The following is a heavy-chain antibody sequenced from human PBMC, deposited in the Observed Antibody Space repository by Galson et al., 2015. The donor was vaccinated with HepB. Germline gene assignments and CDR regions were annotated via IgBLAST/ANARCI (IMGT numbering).Heavy chain of an antibody. J-gene: IGHJ6*02. CDR3: AVLTEESSGWYSYYYGMDV. D-gene: IGHD6-19*01. Sequence: SLRLSCAASGFTFSSYAMHWVRQAPGKGLEWVAVISYDGSNKYYADSVKGRFTISRDNSKNTLYLQMNSLRAEDTAVYYCAVLTEESSGWYSYYYGMDVWGQGTTVTVSS. CDR1: GFTFSSYA. V-gene: IGHV3-30*04. CDR2: ISYDGSNK.